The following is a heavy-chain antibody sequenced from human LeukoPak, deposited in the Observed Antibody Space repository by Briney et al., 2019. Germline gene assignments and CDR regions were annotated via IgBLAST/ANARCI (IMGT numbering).Heavy chain of an antibody. CDR3: ATSADSPGNS. J-gene: IGHJ4*02. V-gene: IGHV3-7*01. CDR1: GFTFSTYW. CDR2: LKQNGSVK. Sequence: PGGSRRLSCVASGFTFSTYWMSWVRQAPGRGLEWVANLKQNGSVKHYVDSVKGRFTISRDNAKNSLYLQMTSLRAEDTAVYYCATSADSPGNSWGQGTLITVSS. D-gene: IGHD4-23*01.